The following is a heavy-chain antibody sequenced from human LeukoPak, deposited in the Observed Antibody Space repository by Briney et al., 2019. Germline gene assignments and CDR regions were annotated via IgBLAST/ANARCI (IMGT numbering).Heavy chain of an antibody. CDR1: GFTFSSYA. CDR3: ARAGGRSIVGATTGY. CDR2: ISSNGGST. Sequence: GGSLRLSCAASGFTFSSYAMHWVRQAPGKGLEYVSAISSNGGSTYYANSVKGRFTISRDNSKNTLYLQMNSLRAEDTAVYYCARAGGRSIVGATTGYWGQGTLVTVSS. J-gene: IGHJ4*02. D-gene: IGHD1-26*01. V-gene: IGHV3-64*01.